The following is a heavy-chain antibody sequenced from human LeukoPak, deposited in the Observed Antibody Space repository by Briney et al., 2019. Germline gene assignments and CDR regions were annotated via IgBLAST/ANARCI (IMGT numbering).Heavy chain of an antibody. CDR3: ARHVSAASNVFDI. CDR1: NGSISSYY. J-gene: IGHJ3*02. CDR2: IYYSGST. Sequence: SETLSLTRTVSNGSISSYYWSWIRQPPGKELEWIGYIYYSGSTNYNPSLKSRVTISVDTSKRQFSLKLTSVTATDTAVYYCARHVSAASNVFDIWGQGLMVVVSS. D-gene: IGHD6-25*01. V-gene: IGHV4-59*08.